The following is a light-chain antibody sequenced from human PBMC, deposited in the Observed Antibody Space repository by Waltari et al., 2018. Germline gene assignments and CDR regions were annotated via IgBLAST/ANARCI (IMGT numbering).Light chain of an antibody. CDR3: QQLNSYPLT. V-gene: IGKV1-9*01. CDR2: AAS. CDR1: QGISSY. J-gene: IGKJ4*01. Sequence: DIQLTKSPSFLSASVGDRVTITCRASQGISSYLAWDQQKQGKAPKLLIYAASTLQCGGPSRFSGSGSGTEFTLTISSLQPEDFATYYCQQLNSYPLTFGGGTKVEIK.